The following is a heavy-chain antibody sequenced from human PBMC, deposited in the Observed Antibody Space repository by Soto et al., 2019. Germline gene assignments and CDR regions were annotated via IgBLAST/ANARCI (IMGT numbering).Heavy chain of an antibody. V-gene: IGHV4-34*01. CDR2: INHIGRT. Sequence: QVQLQQWGAGLLKPSETLSLTCAVNGGSFSGYYWSWIRQSPGKGLEWIAEINHIGRTNFNPSLKSRVTMSGDTSKNQFSLKLSSVTAADTAVYYCARGYEVNWHTPHYWGQGTLVTVSS. CDR1: GGSFSGYY. J-gene: IGHJ4*02. CDR3: ARGYEVNWHTPHY. D-gene: IGHD5-12*01.